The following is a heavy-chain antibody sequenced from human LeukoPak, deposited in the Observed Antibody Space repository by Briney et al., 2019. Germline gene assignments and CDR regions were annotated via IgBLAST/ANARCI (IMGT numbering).Heavy chain of an antibody. D-gene: IGHD6-19*01. CDR2: ISTSSNYI. CDR3: ARDSSGWSNWFDP. Sequence: PGGSLRLSCAASGFTFSSYSMNWVRQAPGKGLEWVSSISTSSNYIYYADSVKGRFTVSRDNAKDSLYLQMNSLRAEDTGVYYCARDSSGWSNWFDPWGQGTLVTVSS. J-gene: IGHJ5*02. CDR1: GFTFSSYS. V-gene: IGHV3-21*01.